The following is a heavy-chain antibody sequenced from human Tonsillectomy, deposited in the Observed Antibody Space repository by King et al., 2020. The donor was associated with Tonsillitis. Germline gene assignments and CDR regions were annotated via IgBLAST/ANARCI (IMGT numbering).Heavy chain of an antibody. CDR2: IYSGGST. CDR3: ARDGPLRRSSWNWYFDL. Sequence: VQLVETGGGLIQPGGSLRLSCAASGFTVSSNYMSWVRQAPGKGLEWVSVIYSGGSTYYADSVKGRFTISRDNSKHTLYLQMNSLRAEGTAVYYCARDGPLRRSSWNWYFDLWGRGTLVTVSS. J-gene: IGHJ2*01. CDR1: GFTVSSNY. D-gene: IGHD6-13*01. V-gene: IGHV3-53*02.